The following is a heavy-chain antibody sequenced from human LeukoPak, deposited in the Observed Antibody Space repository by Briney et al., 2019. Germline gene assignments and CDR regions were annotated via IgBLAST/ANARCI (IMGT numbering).Heavy chain of an antibody. CDR1: GFTFSDYY. Sequence: PGGSLRLSCAASGFTFSDYYMSWIRQAPGKGLEWVSYISSSGSTIYYADSVKGRFTISRDNAKNSLYLQMNSLRAEDTAVYYCATEIGLAGSGWYSSYFDYWGQGTLVTVSS. CDR2: ISSSGSTI. V-gene: IGHV3-11*01. CDR3: ATEIGLAGSGWYSSYFDY. D-gene: IGHD6-19*01. J-gene: IGHJ4*02.